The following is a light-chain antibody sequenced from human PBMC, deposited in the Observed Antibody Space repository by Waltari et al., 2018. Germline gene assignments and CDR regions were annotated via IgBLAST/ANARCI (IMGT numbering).Light chain of an antibody. Sequence: IVLTQSPGTLSLSPGERATLSCRASQYISRSLAWYQQKPGQAPKLLIYGASTRATGIPDRFTGSGSGTVFSLTISSLEPEDFAIYFCQHYVRLPATFGQGTKVEIK. V-gene: IGKV3-20*01. J-gene: IGKJ1*01. CDR1: QYISRS. CDR2: GAS. CDR3: QHYVRLPAT.